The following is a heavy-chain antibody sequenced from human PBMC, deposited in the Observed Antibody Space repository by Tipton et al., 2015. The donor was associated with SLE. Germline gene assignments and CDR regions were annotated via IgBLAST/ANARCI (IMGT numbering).Heavy chain of an antibody. J-gene: IGHJ4*02. CDR2: ISYSGST. CDR3: ARLPDYFGH. V-gene: IGHV4-59*01. CDR1: DGSISSYY. Sequence: TLSLTCTVSDGSISSYYWSWIRQPPGKGLEWIGYISYSGSTNYNPSLQSRVTISVDTSKNQFSLKLRSVTAADTAVYYCARLPDYFGHWGQGALVTVSS.